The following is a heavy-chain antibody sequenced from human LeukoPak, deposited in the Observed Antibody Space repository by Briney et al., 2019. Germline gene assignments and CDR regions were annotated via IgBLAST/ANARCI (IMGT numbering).Heavy chain of an antibody. D-gene: IGHD3-22*01. Sequence: PGGSLRLSCAASGFTFSSYGMHWVRQAPGKGLEWVAVISYDGSNKYYADSVKGRFTISRDNSKNTLYLQMNSLRAEDTAVYYCATYYYDSSGFGDWGQGTLVTVSP. CDR1: GFTFSSYG. J-gene: IGHJ4*02. CDR2: ISYDGSNK. V-gene: IGHV3-30*03. CDR3: ATYYYDSSGFGD.